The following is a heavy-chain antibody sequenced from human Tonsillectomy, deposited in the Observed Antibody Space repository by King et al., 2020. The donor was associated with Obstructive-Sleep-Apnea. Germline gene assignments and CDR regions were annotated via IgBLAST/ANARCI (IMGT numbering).Heavy chain of an antibody. Sequence: EVQLQESGGGLVKPGGSLRLSCAASGFTFSTYSMNWVRQAPGKGLEWVSFISTSSSSIFYADSVKGRFTISRDNAKSSLYLQMGSLRAEDTAVYYCTREQCGADCFQIDYWGQGTPVTVSS. D-gene: IGHD2-21*02. CDR2: ISTSSSSI. CDR3: TREQCGADCFQIDY. J-gene: IGHJ4*02. CDR1: GFTFSTYS. V-gene: IGHV3-21*01.